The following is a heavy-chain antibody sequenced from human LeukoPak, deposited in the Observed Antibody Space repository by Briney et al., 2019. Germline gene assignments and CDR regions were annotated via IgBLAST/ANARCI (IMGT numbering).Heavy chain of an antibody. CDR1: GFTFSSDW. J-gene: IGHJ4*02. V-gene: IGHV3-7*01. CDR2: IKQDGSEK. Sequence: GGSLRLSCAASGFTFSSDWMTSGRQAPGKGLEWVANIKQDGSEKYYVESVKGRFTVYRDKDKNSRYLQINSLRAEDTAVYYCARETQAMYSSSFSMWGQGTLVTVSS. D-gene: IGHD6-6*01. CDR3: ARETQAMYSSSFSM.